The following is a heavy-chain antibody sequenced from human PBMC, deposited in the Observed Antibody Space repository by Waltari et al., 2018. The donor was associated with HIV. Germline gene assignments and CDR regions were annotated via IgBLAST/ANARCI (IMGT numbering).Heavy chain of an antibody. V-gene: IGHV4-39*01. Sequence: QVQLRESGPGLLRPSETLSLTCTVSGGSIRSGFDYWAWLRQPPGKGLEWIGTIYYIGTTYLSQSFKSRVTISIDTSRNQFSLELTSATAADTAVYFCARNPTDKPWFDPWGQGTLVTVSS. D-gene: IGHD3-9*01. J-gene: IGHJ5*02. CDR2: IYYIGTT. CDR3: ARNPTDKPWFDP. CDR1: GGSIRSGFDY.